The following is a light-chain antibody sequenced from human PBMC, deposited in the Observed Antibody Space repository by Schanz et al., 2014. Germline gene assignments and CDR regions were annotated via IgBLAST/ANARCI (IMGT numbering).Light chain of an antibody. CDR2: AAS. J-gene: IGKJ2*01. Sequence: DIQMTQSPSSLSASVGDRVTITCRASQSISSYLNWYQQKPGKAPKLLIYAASSLQSGVPSRFSGSGSGTEFTLTISSLQPDDFATYYCQQYVSSSNTFGQGTKLEIK. CDR3: QQYVSSSNT. CDR1: QSISSY. V-gene: IGKV1-39*01.